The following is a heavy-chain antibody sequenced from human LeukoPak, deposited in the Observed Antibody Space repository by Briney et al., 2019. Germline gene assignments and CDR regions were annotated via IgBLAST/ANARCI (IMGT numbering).Heavy chain of an antibody. CDR3: ARLGASGRYFDY. D-gene: IGHD1-26*01. CDR2: IYSGGST. CDR1: GFTVSSNY. Sequence: GGSLRLSCAASGFTVSSNYMSWVRQAPGKGLEWVSVIYSGGSTYYADSVKGRFTITRDNSKNTLYLQMNSLRAEDTAVYYCARLGASGRYFDYWGQGTLVTVSS. V-gene: IGHV3-53*01. J-gene: IGHJ4*02.